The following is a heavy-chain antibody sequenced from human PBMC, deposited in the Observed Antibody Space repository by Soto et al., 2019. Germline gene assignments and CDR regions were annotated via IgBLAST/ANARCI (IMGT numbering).Heavy chain of an antibody. CDR3: AKAERYCSSTSCYYFDY. D-gene: IGHD2-2*01. Sequence: GGSLRLSCAASGFTFSSYAMSWVRQAPGKGLEWVSAISGSGGSTYYADSVKGRFTISRDNSKNTLYLQMNSLRAEDTAVYYCAKAERYCSSTSCYYFDYWGQGTLVTVSS. J-gene: IGHJ4*02. V-gene: IGHV3-23*01. CDR1: GFTFSSYA. CDR2: ISGSGGST.